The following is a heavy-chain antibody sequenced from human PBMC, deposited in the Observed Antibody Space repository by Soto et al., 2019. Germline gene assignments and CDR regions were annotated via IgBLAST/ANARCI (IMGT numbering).Heavy chain of an antibody. J-gene: IGHJ6*02. V-gene: IGHV4-61*01. CDR2: IYYSGST. CDR3: ARVGVRGVPYYYYYGMDV. Sequence: PSETLSLTCTVSGGSVSSGSYYWSWIRQPPGKGLEWIGYIYYSGSTNYNPSLKSRVTISVDTSKNQFSLKLSSVTAADTAVYYCARVGVRGVPYYYYYGMDVWGQGTTVTVSS. D-gene: IGHD3-10*01. CDR1: GGSVSSGSYY.